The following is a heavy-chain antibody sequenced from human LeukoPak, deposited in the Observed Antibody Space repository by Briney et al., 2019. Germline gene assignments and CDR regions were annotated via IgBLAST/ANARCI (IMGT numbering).Heavy chain of an antibody. CDR1: GGSISSGGYY. CDR3: ARGTIMITFGGVIVIHRYYFDY. CDR2: INHSGST. J-gene: IGHJ4*02. Sequence: ASETLSLTCTVSGGSISSGGYYWSWIRQPPGKGLEWIGEINHSGSTNYNPSLKSRVTISVDTSKNQFSLKLSSVTAADTAVYYCARGTIMITFGGVIVIHRYYFDYWGQGTLVTVSS. V-gene: IGHV4-39*07. D-gene: IGHD3-16*02.